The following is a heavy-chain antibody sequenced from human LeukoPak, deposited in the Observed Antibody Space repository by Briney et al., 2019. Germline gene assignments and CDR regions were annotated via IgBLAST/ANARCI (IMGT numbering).Heavy chain of an antibody. J-gene: IGHJ6*03. V-gene: IGHV4-59*11. D-gene: IGHD4/OR15-4a*01. CDR2: ISDSGYT. CDR3: ARALRSVDVTMVNYYYYYYLDV. CDR1: GDSIRNHF. Sequence: SETLPLTCAVSGDSIRNHFWTWIRQPPGKGLESIGFISDSGYTNYNPSFKSRVSISVDTSKNQFSLRLTSVKTADTAVYYCARALRSVDVTMVNYYYYYYLDVWGRGTTVPVSS.